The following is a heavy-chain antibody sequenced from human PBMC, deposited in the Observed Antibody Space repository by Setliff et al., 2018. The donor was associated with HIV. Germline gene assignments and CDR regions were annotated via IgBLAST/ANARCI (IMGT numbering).Heavy chain of an antibody. CDR2: INPGGANT. J-gene: IGHJ3*01. V-gene: IGHV1-46*01. CDR3: ARGQASNDYGVSF. D-gene: IGHD4-17*01. CDR1: GYTFTNFY. Sequence: ASVKVSCKASGYTFTNFYMHWVRQAPGQGLEWMGIINPGGANTRYAQRFQGRVSMTRDTSTSTVYMELSSLRSEDTAVYYCARGQASNDYGVSFWGQGTMVTVS.